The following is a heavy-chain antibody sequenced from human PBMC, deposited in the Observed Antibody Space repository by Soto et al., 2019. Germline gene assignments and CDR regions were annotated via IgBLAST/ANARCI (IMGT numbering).Heavy chain of an antibody. Sequence: QVQLVESGGGVVQPGTSLRLSCVATGFTFSNYGIHWVRQAPGRGLEWVAGIWHEGSQKYLTDSVRGRFTISRDNSKNTVYLQMNSLRVEDTAVYYCEGRDDPFHVWGQGTMVTVSS. CDR1: GFTFSNYG. J-gene: IGHJ3*01. CDR3: EGRDDPFHV. V-gene: IGHV3-33*01. CDR2: IWHEGSQK.